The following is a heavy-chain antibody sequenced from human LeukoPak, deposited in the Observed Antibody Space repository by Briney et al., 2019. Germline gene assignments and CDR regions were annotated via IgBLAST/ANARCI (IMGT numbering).Heavy chain of an antibody. CDR1: GYSISSGYY. V-gene: IGHV4-38-2*02. D-gene: IGHD2-2*01. CDR2: IYHSGST. Sequence: SETLSLTCTVSGYSISSGYYWGWIRQPPGKGLEWIGSIYHSGSTYYSPSLKSRVTISVDTSKNQFSLKLSSVTAADTAVYYCARESIVVVPAADNFDYWGQGTLVTVSS. CDR3: ARESIVVVPAADNFDY. J-gene: IGHJ4*02.